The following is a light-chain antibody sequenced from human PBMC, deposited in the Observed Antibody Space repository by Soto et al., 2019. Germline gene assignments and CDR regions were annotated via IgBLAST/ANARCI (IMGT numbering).Light chain of an antibody. CDR2: GAS. CDR3: QQDYLEPEK. Sequence: IVMKLAPFTLSTSDIDQAAISFLSSQTIGGNPLAWYQQKPGQAHRLVIYGASNRATGIPDRFSGSGSGTDFTLTVSRLEPEDFAVYCSQQDYLEPEKFGQGTLLEIK. J-gene: IGKJ5*01. CDR1: QTIGGNP. V-gene: IGKV3-20*01.